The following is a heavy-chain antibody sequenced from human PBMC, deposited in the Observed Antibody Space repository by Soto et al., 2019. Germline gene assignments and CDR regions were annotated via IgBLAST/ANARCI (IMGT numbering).Heavy chain of an antibody. J-gene: IGHJ4*02. V-gene: IGHV1-69*04. CDR3: ARDPSAVLLLEDNDY. CDR2: IIPILGIA. CDR1: GGTFSSYT. D-gene: IGHD2-15*01. Sequence: ASVKVSCKASGGTFSSYTISWVRQAPGQGLEWMGRIIPILGIANYAQKFQGRVTITADKSTSTAYMELSSLRSEDTAVYYCARDPSAVLLLEDNDYWGQGTLVTVSS.